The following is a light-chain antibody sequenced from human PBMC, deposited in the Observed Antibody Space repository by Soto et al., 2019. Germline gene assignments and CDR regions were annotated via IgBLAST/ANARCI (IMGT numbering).Light chain of an antibody. J-gene: IGKJ5*01. CDR3: QQYNHWPLT. Sequence: EIVMTQSPATPSVSPGERATLSCRASQSLNGFLAWYQHKPGQAPRLLMYDTSTRATGVPARFSGSGSGTGFTLTISSLQSVDFAVYYCQQYNHWPLTFGQGTRLEIK. V-gene: IGKV3-15*01. CDR2: DTS. CDR1: QSLNGF.